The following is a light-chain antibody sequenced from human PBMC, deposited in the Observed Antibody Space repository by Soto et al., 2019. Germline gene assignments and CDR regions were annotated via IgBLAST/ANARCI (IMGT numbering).Light chain of an antibody. Sequence: DIQMTQSPSTLSASVGDRVTITCRASQSISNWLAWYQQKPGKAPKLLIYDASNLESGVPSRFSGSGSGTEFTLTISSLQPDDFATYYCQQYNSYPWTFGQGTKVDIK. CDR3: QQYNSYPWT. CDR1: QSISNW. V-gene: IGKV1-5*01. CDR2: DAS. J-gene: IGKJ1*01.